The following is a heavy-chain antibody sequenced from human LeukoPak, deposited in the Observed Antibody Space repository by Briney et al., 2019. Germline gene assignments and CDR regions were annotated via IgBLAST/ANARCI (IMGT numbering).Heavy chain of an antibody. CDR3: ARDLGFWSGPDY. CDR2: IYSSGIT. J-gene: IGHJ4*02. Sequence: PSDTRCFTGTVSGGPISGFYWSWIGQLAGKGLQWFGRIYSSGITNYSPSLKSRVTMSVDTSNTKFSLRLTSVKAADTAVYYCARDLGFWSGPDYWGQGTLVTVSS. V-gene: IGHV4-4*07. CDR1: GGPISGFY. D-gene: IGHD3-3*01.